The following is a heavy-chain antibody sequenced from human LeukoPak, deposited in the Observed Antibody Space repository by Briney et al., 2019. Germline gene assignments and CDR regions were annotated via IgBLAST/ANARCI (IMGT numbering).Heavy chain of an antibody. CDR1: GGSITSTNYY. Sequence: SATLSLTCTVSGGSITSTNYYWPWIRQPPGEGPAWIWSVYYSGTTYYTPSLMSRATVSVDTSKNQFSLKLSSVTAADTAVYYCARLPRGSSPDYFYYYMDVWGKGIMVTVSS. V-gene: IGHV4-39*07. CDR2: VYYSGTT. D-gene: IGHD6-6*01. J-gene: IGHJ6*03. CDR3: ARLPRGSSPDYFYYYMDV.